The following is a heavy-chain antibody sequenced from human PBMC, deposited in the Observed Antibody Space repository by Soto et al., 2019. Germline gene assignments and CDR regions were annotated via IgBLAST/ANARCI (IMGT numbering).Heavy chain of an antibody. V-gene: IGHV1-2*02. D-gene: IGHD2-2*01. CDR3: ARGYCSSIGRSHYFHY. Sequence: ASVKVSCKASGYPFPGYYMHWVRQAPGQGLEWMALINPTSGGTNYAQKFQGRVTMTWDTSISTAYMELSRLTSDDTAIYYCARGYCSSIGRSHYFHYWGLGTLVTVSS. CDR2: INPTSGGT. CDR1: GYPFPGYY. J-gene: IGHJ4*02.